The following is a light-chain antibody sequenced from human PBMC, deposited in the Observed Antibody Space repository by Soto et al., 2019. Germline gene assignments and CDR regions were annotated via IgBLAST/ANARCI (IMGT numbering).Light chain of an antibody. Sequence: QSALTQPASVSGSRGQSITISCTGTSSDVGNYNYFSWYQHHPGKAPKLMIYEVSNRPSGVSTRFSGSKSGNTASLTISGLQADDEDDDYCSSYTSSSTRVFGTGTKLTVL. CDR3: SSYTSSSTRV. CDR1: SSDVGNYNY. V-gene: IGLV2-14*01. CDR2: EVS. J-gene: IGLJ1*01.